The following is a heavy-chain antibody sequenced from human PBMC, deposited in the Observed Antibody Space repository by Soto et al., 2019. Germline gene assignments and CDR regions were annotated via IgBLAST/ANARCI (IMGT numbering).Heavy chain of an antibody. CDR1: GFTFCDYY. CDR3: ARDRRITIFGAYYYYYDMDV. V-gene: IGHV3-11*04. Sequence: PGVSLRLSGAASGFTFCDYYMNWVRQAPGKGLEWVSSISSSSTIYYADSVKGRFTISRDNAKNSLYLQMNSLRAEDTAVYYCARDRRITIFGAYYYYYDMDVWGQGTTVTVPS. J-gene: IGHJ6*02. CDR2: ISSSSTI. D-gene: IGHD3-3*01.